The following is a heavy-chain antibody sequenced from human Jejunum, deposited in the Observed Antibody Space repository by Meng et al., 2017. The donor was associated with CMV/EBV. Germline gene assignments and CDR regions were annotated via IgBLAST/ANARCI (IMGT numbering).Heavy chain of an antibody. J-gene: IGHJ6*02. V-gene: IGHV3-23*01. CDR3: PKPKEYTNSPPLPL. Sequence: GFTFTNHAMNWVRQATGKGLEWVALISSRGSAAYYADSVKGRFTISTDNSNNPFFVLMTPLPASSTPLSSWPKPKEYTNSPPLPLWGQGTTVTVSS. CDR2: ISSRGSAA. D-gene: IGHD2-8*01. CDR1: GFTFTNHA.